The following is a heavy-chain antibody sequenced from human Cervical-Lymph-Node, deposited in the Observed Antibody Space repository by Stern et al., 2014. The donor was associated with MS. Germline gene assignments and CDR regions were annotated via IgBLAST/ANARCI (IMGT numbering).Heavy chain of an antibody. V-gene: IGHV1-69*14. D-gene: IGHD2-21*01. Sequence: QDQLVQSGAEVKSPGSSVKISCKASGGSLSRNPVSWVRQAPGQGLEWMGGIIPIFDSPNYSQKFGGRLTIIADKSTSTTYMELSSLRSEDTAIYYCARDGILQTVDAFDLWGQGTMVTVSS. J-gene: IGHJ3*01. CDR1: GGSLSRNP. CDR2: IIPIFDSP. CDR3: ARDGILQTVDAFDL.